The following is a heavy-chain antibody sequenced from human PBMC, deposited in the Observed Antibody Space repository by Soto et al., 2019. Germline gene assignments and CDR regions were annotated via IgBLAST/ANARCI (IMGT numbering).Heavy chain of an antibody. CDR2: ISYDGSNK. V-gene: IGHV3-30-3*01. D-gene: IGHD3-16*01. CDR3: ARDIYQNVYVWGSERYFSYGIDV. Sequence: GGSLRLSCAASGFTFSSYAMHWVRQAPGKGLEWVAVISYDGSNKYYADSVKSRFTISRDNSKNTLYLQMNSLRAEDTAVYYCARDIYQNVYVWGSERYFSYGIDVWGQGTTVTVSS. CDR1: GFTFSSYA. J-gene: IGHJ6*02.